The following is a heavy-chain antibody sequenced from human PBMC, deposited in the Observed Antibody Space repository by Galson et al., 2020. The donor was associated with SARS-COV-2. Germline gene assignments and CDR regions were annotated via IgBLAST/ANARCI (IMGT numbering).Heavy chain of an antibody. Sequence: TGGSLRLSCAASGFTVSSNYMSWVRQAPGKGLEWVSVIYSGDSTYYADSVKSRFTISRDNIKNTLYLQMTSLRVEDTAVYYCASERNRRAVATTFQHWGQGTLVTVSS. CDR2: IYSGDST. CDR1: GFTVSSNY. V-gene: IGHV3-66*01. J-gene: IGHJ1*01. D-gene: IGHD6-19*01. CDR3: ASERNRRAVATTFQH.